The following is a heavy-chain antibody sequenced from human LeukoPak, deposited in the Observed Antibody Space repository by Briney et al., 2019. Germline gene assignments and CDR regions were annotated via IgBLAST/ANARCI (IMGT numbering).Heavy chain of an antibody. D-gene: IGHD1-26*01. Sequence: GGSLRLSCAASGFTFSSYGMHWVRQAPGKGLEWVAFIRYDGSNKYYADSVKGRFTISRDNSKNTLYLQMHSLRAEDTAVYYCAKVSGSYDNWFDPWGQGTLVTVSS. CDR1: GFTFSSYG. J-gene: IGHJ5*02. CDR3: AKVSGSYDNWFDP. CDR2: IRYDGSNK. V-gene: IGHV3-30*02.